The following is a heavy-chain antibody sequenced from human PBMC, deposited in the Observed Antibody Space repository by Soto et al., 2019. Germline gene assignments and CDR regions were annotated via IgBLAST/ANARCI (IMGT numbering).Heavy chain of an antibody. CDR3: AREIYTPSSWQVPTLSYGMDV. CDR1: GYTLTELS. V-gene: IGHV1-24*01. CDR2: FDPEDGET. J-gene: IGHJ6*02. D-gene: IGHD6-13*01. Sequence: ASVKVSCKVSGYTLTELSMHWVRQAPGKGLEWMGGFDPEDGETIYAQKFQGRVTMTADASTNTAYMELSSLRSEDTAVYYCAREIYTPSSWQVPTLSYGMDVWGQGTTVTVSS.